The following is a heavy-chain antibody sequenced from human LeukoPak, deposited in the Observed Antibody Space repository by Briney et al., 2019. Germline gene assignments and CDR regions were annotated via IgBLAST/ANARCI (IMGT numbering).Heavy chain of an antibody. CDR1: GGSISSYY. CDR3: ARDLPSRSLGYYYYYMDV. D-gene: IGHD2-15*01. J-gene: IGHJ6*03. V-gene: IGHV4-4*07. Sequence: SETLSLTCTVSGGSISSYYWSWIRQPAGKGLEWIGRIYTSGSTNYNPSLKSRVTMSVDTSKNQFSLKLSSVTAADTAVYYCARDLPSRSLGYYYYYMDVWGKGTTVTISS. CDR2: IYTSGST.